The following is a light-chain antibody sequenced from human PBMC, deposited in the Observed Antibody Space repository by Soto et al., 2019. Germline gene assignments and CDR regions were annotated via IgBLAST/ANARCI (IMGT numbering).Light chain of an antibody. CDR2: AAS. CDR3: QQYDSSPRT. CDR1: QGISSW. Sequence: DIQMTQSPSSLSASVGDRVTITCRASQGISSWLAWYQQKPGKAPKLLIYAASSLQSGVPSRFSGSGSGTDFTLTINRLEPEDFAVYYCQQYDSSPRTFGQGTKVDIK. J-gene: IGKJ1*01. V-gene: IGKV1-12*01.